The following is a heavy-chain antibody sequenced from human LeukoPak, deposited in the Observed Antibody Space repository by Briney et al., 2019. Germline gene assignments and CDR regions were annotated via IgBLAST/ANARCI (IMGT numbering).Heavy chain of an antibody. CDR3: ACSIAVAGSQFDN. Sequence: SGGSLRLSCAASGFTFSSYSMNWVRQAPGKGLEWVSYISSSSSTIYYADSVKGRFTVSRDNAKNSLFLQMNSLRAEDTAIYYCACSIAVAGSQFDNWGQGTLVTVSS. CDR2: ISSSSSTI. V-gene: IGHV3-48*04. D-gene: IGHD6-19*01. J-gene: IGHJ4*02. CDR1: GFTFSSYS.